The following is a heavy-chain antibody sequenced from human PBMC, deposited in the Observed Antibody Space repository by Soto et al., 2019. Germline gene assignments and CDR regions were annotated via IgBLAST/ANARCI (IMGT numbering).Heavy chain of an antibody. CDR2: INPKSGGT. Sequence: QVQLVQSGAEVKKPGASVKVSCKASGYSFTDYHIHWVRQAPGQGLEWLGRINPKSGGTSTAQKFQGWVTMNPDTSISTASMELTRLTSDDTAIYYCARGDSTDCSNGVCSFFYNHDMDVWGQGTTVTVSS. CDR3: ARGDSTDCSNGVCSFFYNHDMDV. CDR1: GYSFTDYH. V-gene: IGHV1-2*04. D-gene: IGHD2-8*01. J-gene: IGHJ6*02.